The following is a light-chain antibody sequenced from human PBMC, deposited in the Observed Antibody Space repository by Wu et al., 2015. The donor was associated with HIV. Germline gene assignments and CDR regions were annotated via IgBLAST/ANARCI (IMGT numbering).Light chain of an antibody. Sequence: DIQMTQSPSTLSASVGDRVTITCRASQSISDWLAWYQQKPGKAPNLLIYKAISLESGVPSRFSGSGSGTEFTLTISSLQPDDFASYYCQQYNSYPWTFGQGTKVEI. J-gene: IGKJ1*01. CDR2: KAI. V-gene: IGKV1-5*03. CDR3: QQYNSYPWT. CDR1: QSISDW.